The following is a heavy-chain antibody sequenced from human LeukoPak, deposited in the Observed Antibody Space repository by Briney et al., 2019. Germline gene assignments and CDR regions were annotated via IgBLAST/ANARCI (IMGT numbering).Heavy chain of an antibody. Sequence: PGGSLRLSCAASEVTVTDNYMSWVRQAPGKGLQWVSVIYPGGNLYYADSVKGRFIISRDNSKNTLSLQMNNLRVEDMGVLYCAKDWNWAIDYWGQGTLVTVSS. J-gene: IGHJ4*02. CDR1: EVTVTDNY. D-gene: IGHD1-7*01. CDR3: AKDWNWAIDY. V-gene: IGHV3-66*02. CDR2: IYPGGNL.